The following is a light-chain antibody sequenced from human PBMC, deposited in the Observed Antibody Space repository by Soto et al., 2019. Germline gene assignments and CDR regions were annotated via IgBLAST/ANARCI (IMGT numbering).Light chain of an antibody. Sequence: DIPMTQSPSSLSAFVGDRVNITCRASQDIRHYLAWYQQRPGKAPKLLIYAASTLQSGVPSRFSGSGSGTDFSLTISSLQPEDVATYYCQNQTGGPSVTFGPGTKVDIK. CDR3: QNQTGGPSVT. J-gene: IGKJ3*01. CDR2: AAS. V-gene: IGKV1-27*01. CDR1: QDIRHY.